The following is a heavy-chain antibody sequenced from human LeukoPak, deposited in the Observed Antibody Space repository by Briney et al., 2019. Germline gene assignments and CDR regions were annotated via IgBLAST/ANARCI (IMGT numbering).Heavy chain of an antibody. CDR2: INQDGSEK. D-gene: IGHD1-26*01. CDR1: GFTFRSYW. CDR3: ASYLVGYYMDV. V-gene: IGHV3-7*01. Sequence: GGSLRLSCAASGFTFRSYWMSWVRQAPGKGLEWVANINQDGSEKYYVDSVEGRFTISRDNAKNSLYLQVNSLRAEDTAVYYCASYLVGYYMDVWGKGTTVTVSS. J-gene: IGHJ6*03.